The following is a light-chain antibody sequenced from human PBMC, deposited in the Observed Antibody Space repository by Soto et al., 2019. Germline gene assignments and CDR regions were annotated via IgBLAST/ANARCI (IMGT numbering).Light chain of an antibody. CDR2: GAS. CDR3: QQDGRSLTWT. Sequence: EIVLTQSPDTLSLSPGERATLSCRASQSVSSAYLAWYQQKPGQAPTLLVYGASDRATGTPDRFSGSGSGTDFTLTISRLEPEDFAVYYCQQDGRSLTWTFGHGTKVEIK. J-gene: IGKJ1*01. CDR1: QSVSSAY. V-gene: IGKV3-20*01.